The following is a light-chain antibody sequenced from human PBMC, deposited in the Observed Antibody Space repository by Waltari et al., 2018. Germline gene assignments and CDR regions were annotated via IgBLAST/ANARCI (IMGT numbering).Light chain of an antibody. CDR1: SSDVGGYNY. J-gene: IGLJ1*01. CDR2: EVS. V-gene: IGLV2-14*01. CDR3: SSYTSSSTRV. Sequence: QSALTQPASVSGSPGQSITISCTGTSSDVGGYNYVSWYQHHPGKAPKLMIYEVSNRPSGVSNRFSGSKSGNTASLTISGLQAEDEADYDCSSYTSSSTRVFGTGTKVTVL.